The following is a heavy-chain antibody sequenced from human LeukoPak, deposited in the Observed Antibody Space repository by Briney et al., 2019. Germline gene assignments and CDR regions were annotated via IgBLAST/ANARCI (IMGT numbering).Heavy chain of an antibody. CDR1: GYTFTGYY. V-gene: IGHV1-2*02. CDR2: INLNSGGA. J-gene: IGHJ4*02. Sequence: ASVKVSCKASGYTFTGYYMHWVRQAPGQGLEWMGWINLNSGGANYALKFQGRVTMTRDTSISTAYMELSGLRSDDTAVYHCASAAECSGGSCYLTPLHYWGQGTLVTVSS. CDR3: ASAAECSGGSCYLTPLHY. D-gene: IGHD2-15*01.